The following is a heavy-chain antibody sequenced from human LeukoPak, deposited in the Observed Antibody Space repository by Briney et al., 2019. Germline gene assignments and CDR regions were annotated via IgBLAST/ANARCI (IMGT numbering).Heavy chain of an antibody. CDR3: AREGDYEPHYFDY. D-gene: IGHD4-17*01. CDR1: GYTFTIYG. Sequence: GASVNVSYKASGYTFTIYGSSWVRQAPGQGREWMGWISAYNGNTNYAQKLQGRVTMTTDTSTSTAYMELRSLRSDDTAVYYCAREGDYEPHYFDYWGQGTLVTVSS. V-gene: IGHV1-18*04. J-gene: IGHJ4*02. CDR2: ISAYNGNT.